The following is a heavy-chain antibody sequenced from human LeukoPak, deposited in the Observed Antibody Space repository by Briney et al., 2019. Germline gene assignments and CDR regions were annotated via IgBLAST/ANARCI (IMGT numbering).Heavy chain of an antibody. CDR3: TRVGYIDEGIDY. CDR1: GFTFSSSR. Sequence: GGSLRLSCEVSGFTFSSSRMNWVRQAPGKGLEWVSYISSRGTTKHYADSVKGRFTISRDNAKNSLYLQMNSLRAEDTAIYYCTRVGYIDEGIDYWGQGTLVTVSS. CDR2: ISSRGTTK. V-gene: IGHV3-48*03. J-gene: IGHJ4*02. D-gene: IGHD5-24*01.